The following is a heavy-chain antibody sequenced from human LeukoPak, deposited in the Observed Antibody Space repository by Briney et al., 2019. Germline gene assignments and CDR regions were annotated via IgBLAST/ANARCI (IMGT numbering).Heavy chain of an antibody. CDR3: AKQNNFDY. J-gene: IGHJ4*02. Sequence: GGSLGLSCAASGFTFSSYAMNWVRQAPGKGLEWVSGIGVSGGSTYYADSVKGRFTISRDSSKNTLFLQMNSLRAEDTAVYYCAKQNNFDYWGQGTLVTVSS. CDR1: GFTFSSYA. CDR2: IGVSGGST. D-gene: IGHD1/OR15-1a*01. V-gene: IGHV3-23*01.